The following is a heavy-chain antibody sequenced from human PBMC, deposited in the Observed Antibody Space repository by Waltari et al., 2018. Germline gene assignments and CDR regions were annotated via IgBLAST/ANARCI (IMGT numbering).Heavy chain of an antibody. J-gene: IGHJ3*02. CDR2: ISGDGGDST. CDR1: GFTVSNYA. CDR3: AKFPSDM. Sequence: EVQVLESGGGLVQPGGSLRLSCDASGFTVSNYAMSWVRQAPGKGLEWVSGISGDGGDSTYYADSVKGRFTISRDNSKSTLYLQMNSLRAEDTAVYYCAKFPSDMWGQGTMVTVSS. V-gene: IGHV3-23*01.